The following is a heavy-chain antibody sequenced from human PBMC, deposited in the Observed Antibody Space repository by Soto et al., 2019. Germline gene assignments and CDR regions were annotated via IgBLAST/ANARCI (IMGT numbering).Heavy chain of an antibody. CDR2: FDPEDGET. V-gene: IGHV1-24*01. D-gene: IGHD6-19*01. CDR1: GYTLTELS. J-gene: IGHJ3*02. CDR3: ARQANPQWLAPGTFDI. Sequence: ASVKVSCKVSGYTLTELSMHWVRQAPGKGLEWMGGFDPEDGETIYAQKFQGRVTMTEDTSTDTAYLQWNSLKASDTAMYYCARQANPQWLAPGTFDIWGQGTMVTVSS.